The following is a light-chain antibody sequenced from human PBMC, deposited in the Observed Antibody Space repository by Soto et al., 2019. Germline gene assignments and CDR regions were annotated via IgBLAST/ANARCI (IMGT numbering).Light chain of an antibody. Sequence: VMTQSPATLSVSPGERATLSCRASHSVSSNLAWYQQKPGQAPTLLIYGASTRATGIPTRFSGRGSGTEFTLTISRLQSADFALYYCHQYHDWPPWTFGQGTKVEVK. CDR1: HSVSSN. V-gene: IGKV3-15*01. CDR3: HQYHDWPPWT. J-gene: IGKJ1*01. CDR2: GAS.